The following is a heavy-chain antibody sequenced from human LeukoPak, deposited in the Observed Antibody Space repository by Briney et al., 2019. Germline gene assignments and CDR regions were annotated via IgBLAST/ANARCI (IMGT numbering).Heavy chain of an antibody. CDR3: ARAQYYYDSSGSRFDP. Sequence: GSLRLSCAASGFTFSDYYMSWIRQAPGKGLEWVSYISSSGSTIYYADSVKGRFTISRDNAKNSLYLQMNSLRAEDTAVYYCARAQYYYDSSGSRFDPWGQGTLVTVSS. CDR1: GFTFSDYY. J-gene: IGHJ5*02. CDR2: ISSSGSTI. D-gene: IGHD3-22*01. V-gene: IGHV3-11*01.